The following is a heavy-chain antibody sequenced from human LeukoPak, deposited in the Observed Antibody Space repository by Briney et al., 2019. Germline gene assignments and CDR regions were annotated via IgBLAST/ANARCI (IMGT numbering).Heavy chain of an antibody. D-gene: IGHD6-13*01. J-gene: IGHJ6*03. CDR1: GGSMNINNYY. Sequence: SETLSLTCTVSGGSMNINNYYWAWIRQSPGKGLDWLGSIYYTGTTYYNPSLDHRVTISVDTSKNQFSLRLSFVTAADTAVYYCARGRGYSSSWSFYYYYYMDVWGKGTTVTVSS. CDR3: ARGRGYSSSWSFYYYYYMDV. V-gene: IGHV4-39*07. CDR2: IYYTGTT.